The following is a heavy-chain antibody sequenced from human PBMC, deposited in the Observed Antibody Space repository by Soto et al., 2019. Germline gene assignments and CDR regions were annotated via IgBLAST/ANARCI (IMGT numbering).Heavy chain of an antibody. V-gene: IGHV1-3*01. CDR2: INAGNGNT. D-gene: IGHD3-9*01. Sequence: ASVKVSCKASGYTFTSYAMHWVRQAPGQRLEWMGWINAGNGNTKYSQKFQGRVTITRDTSASTAYMELSSLRSEDTAVYYCERDFDPAGLMSYDLLAGADAYYYYCMDVWGKGTTVTVSS. J-gene: IGHJ6*03. CDR3: ERDFDPAGLMSYDLLAGADAYYYYCMDV. CDR1: GYTFTSYA.